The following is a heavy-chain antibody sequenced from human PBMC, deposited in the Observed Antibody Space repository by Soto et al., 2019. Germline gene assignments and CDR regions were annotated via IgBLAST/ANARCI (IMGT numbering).Heavy chain of an antibody. Sequence: SETLSLTCTVSGGSISSGDYYWSWIRQPPGKGLEWIGYIYYSGSTYYNPSLKSRVTISVDTSKNQFSLKLSSVTAADTAVYYCARGGGYDLNWFDPWGQGTLVTVSS. V-gene: IGHV4-30-4*01. CDR3: ARGGGYDLNWFDP. D-gene: IGHD5-12*01. CDR2: IYYSGST. CDR1: GGSISSGDYY. J-gene: IGHJ5*02.